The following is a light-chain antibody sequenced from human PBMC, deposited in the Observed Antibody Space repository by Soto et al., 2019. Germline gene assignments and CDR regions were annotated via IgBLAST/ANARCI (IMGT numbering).Light chain of an antibody. CDR1: QPISSW. Sequence: IQMTQSPSSVSASVGDRVTITCRASQPISSWLAWNQQKPGQPPNLLIYSASTLRSGVPSRFSGSESGTLFTLTITNLQPEDFATYYCQQASSFPLTFGGGTKVEV. CDR3: QQASSFPLT. J-gene: IGKJ4*01. CDR2: SAS. V-gene: IGKV1-12*01.